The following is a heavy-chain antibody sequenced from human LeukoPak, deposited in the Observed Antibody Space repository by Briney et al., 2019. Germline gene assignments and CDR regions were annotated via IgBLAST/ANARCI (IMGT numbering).Heavy chain of an antibody. D-gene: IGHD3-10*01. Sequence: SETLSLTCTVSGGSIGNYFWSWIRQPAGKGLEWIGRIYTNENTNYNPSLKSRVTMSVDTSENQFSLRLSSVAAADTAVYYCARERTSSGTPFYFDYWSQGTLVTVSS. CDR2: IYTNENT. CDR1: GGSIGNYF. J-gene: IGHJ4*02. V-gene: IGHV4-4*07. CDR3: ARERTSSGTPFYFDY.